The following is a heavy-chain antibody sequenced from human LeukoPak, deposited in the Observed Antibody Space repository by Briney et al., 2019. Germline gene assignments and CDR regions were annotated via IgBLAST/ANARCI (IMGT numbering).Heavy chain of an antibody. CDR3: ATYSSLNRREFQY. Sequence: PGGSLRLSCAASGFTFSSYSMNWVRQAPGKGLEWVSSISSSSSYIYYADSVKGRFTISRDNAKNSLYLQMNSLRAEDTAVHYCATYSSLNRREFQYWGQGTLLTVSS. V-gene: IGHV3-21*01. J-gene: IGHJ1*01. D-gene: IGHD3-22*01. CDR1: GFTFSSYS. CDR2: ISSSSSYI.